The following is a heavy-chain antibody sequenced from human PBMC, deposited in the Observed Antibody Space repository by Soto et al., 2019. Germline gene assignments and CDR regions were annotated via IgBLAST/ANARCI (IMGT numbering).Heavy chain of an antibody. J-gene: IGHJ6*02. CDR3: AKDNSSSWYYYYYYGMDV. D-gene: IGHD6-13*01. CDR2: ISGSGGST. Sequence: PGGSLRLSCAASGFTFSSYAMSWVRQAPGKGLEWVSAISGSGGSTYYADSVKGRFTISRDNSKNTLYLQMNSLRAEDTAVYYCAKDNSSSWYYYYYYGMDVWGQGTTVTVYS. CDR1: GFTFSSYA. V-gene: IGHV3-23*01.